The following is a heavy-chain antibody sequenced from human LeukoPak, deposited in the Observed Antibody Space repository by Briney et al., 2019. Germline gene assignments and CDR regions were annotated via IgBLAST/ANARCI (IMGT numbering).Heavy chain of an antibody. CDR2: IYYSGST. D-gene: IGHD3-22*01. Sequence: PSETLPLICTVSGGSISSSSYYWGWIRQPPGKGLEWIGSIYYSGSTYYNPSLKSRVTISVDTSKNQFSLKLSSVTAADTAVYYCARSRITMIVVVPVAFDIWGQGTMVTVSS. V-gene: IGHV4-39*01. CDR3: ARSRITMIVVVPVAFDI. J-gene: IGHJ3*02. CDR1: GGSISSSSYY.